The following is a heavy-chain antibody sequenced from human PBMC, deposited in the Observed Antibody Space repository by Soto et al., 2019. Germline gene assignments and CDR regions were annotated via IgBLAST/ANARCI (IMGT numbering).Heavy chain of an antibody. CDR3: ARGYDTALAPIF. J-gene: IGHJ4*02. Sequence: PSETLSLTCAVYGGSFSSYHLSWIRQTPGEGLEWIGEINHLTTTNYNPSLKSRVIISLDTPKNQFSLKLSSVTAADTAVYYCARGYDTALAPIFWGQGILVTVYS. CDR1: GGSFSSYH. D-gene: IGHD5-18*01. V-gene: IGHV4-34*01. CDR2: INHLTTT.